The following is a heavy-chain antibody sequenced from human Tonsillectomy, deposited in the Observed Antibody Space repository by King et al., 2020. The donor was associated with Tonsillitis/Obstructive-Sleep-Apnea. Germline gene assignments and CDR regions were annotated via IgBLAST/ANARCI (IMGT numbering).Heavy chain of an antibody. J-gene: IGHJ4*02. Sequence: VQLVESGGGLVQPGRSLILSCAAAGFTSDDYGMHWIRHAPGRGLEWVSGIIWNTGRTGYADSVKGRFTISRDNAKKSLYLQMNSLRAEDTALYYCTKDLTAGGADYWGQGTLVTVSS. D-gene: IGHD1-26*01. CDR3: TKDLTAGGADY. CDR2: IIWNTGRT. CDR1: GFTSDDYG. V-gene: IGHV3-9*02.